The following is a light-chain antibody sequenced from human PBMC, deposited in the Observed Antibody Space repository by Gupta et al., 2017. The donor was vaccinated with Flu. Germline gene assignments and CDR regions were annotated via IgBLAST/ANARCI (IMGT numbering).Light chain of an antibody. CDR2: EVS. Sequence: SALTQPPSVSGSPGQSVTISCTGTGSDVGTYNRVSWYRQPPGTAPKLIIYEVSKRPSGVPDRFSGSKSGNTASLTISGLQGEDEADYYCSADTTSYTFVFGTGTKVTVL. CDR1: GSDVGTYNR. V-gene: IGLV2-18*02. CDR3: SADTTSYTFV. J-gene: IGLJ1*01.